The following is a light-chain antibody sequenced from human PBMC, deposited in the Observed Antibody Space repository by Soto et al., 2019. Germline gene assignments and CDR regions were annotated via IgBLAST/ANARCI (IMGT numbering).Light chain of an antibody. V-gene: IGKV3-20*01. J-gene: IGKJ2*01. Sequence: ENVLTQSPGTLSLSPGERATLSCRASQNVGNNFLAWYQHKPGQPPRLLIFGASIRAAGIPDRFSGSGSGTDFTLSISRLEPEDFVVYHCQQYGSLPYTFGQGTKLDI. CDR1: QNVGNNF. CDR2: GAS. CDR3: QQYGSLPYT.